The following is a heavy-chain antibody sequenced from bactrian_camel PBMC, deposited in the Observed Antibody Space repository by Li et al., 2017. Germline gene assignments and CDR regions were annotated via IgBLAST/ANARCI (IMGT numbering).Heavy chain of an antibody. J-gene: IGHJ7*01. Sequence: RLSCAASGFQFSDYPMSWVRQAPGKGLEWIAQIAYDGWVSRYNDPAKGRFTISRDNAKNAMYLQMNSLKPEDAGTYYCAVAVRGMYGASWFCHNRDGIDYWGEGTQVTVS. V-gene: IGHV3S41*01. CDR1: GFQFSDYP. D-gene: IGHD6*01. CDR2: IAYDGWVS.